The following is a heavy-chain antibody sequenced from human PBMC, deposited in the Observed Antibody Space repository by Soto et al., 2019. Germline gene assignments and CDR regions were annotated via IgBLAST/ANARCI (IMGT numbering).Heavy chain of an antibody. CDR3: ATIGGATLSRTGPPSLYYKYGMDV. V-gene: IGHV4-31*01. J-gene: IGHJ6*02. Sequence: QVQLQESGPGLVEPSQTLSLTCTVSGVSISSGAYYWSWIRQLPGKGLEWMAYMYYTGSTFYNPSTKSQVSLSVNKSKSQLSMKLSSVTAADTAVYYCATIGGATLSRTGPPSLYYKYGMDVWGQGTTVIVSS. CDR2: MYYTGST. CDR1: GVSISSGAYY. D-gene: IGHD5-12*01.